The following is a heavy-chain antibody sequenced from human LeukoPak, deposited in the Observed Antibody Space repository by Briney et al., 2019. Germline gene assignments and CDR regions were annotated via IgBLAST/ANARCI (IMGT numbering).Heavy chain of an antibody. CDR1: GFTFSSYW. CDR2: INTDGSST. D-gene: IGHD6-13*01. CDR3: ARGIAAAGIYYYYMDV. V-gene: IGHV3-74*01. J-gene: IGHJ6*03. Sequence: GGSLRLSCAASGFTFSSYWMHWVRQAPGKGLVWVSRINTDGSSTSYADSVKGRFTISRDNAKNTLYLQMNSLRAEDTAVYYCARGIAAAGIYYYYMDVWGKGTTVTVSS.